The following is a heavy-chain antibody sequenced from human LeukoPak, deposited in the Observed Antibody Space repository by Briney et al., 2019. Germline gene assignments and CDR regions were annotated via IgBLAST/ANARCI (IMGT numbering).Heavy chain of an antibody. V-gene: IGHV4-39*07. D-gene: IGHD3-10*01. CDR1: GGSISSSNYY. Sequence: SETLSLTCTVSGGSISSSNYYWGWIRQPPGKGLEWIGSIYYSGNTYYNPSLKSRVTISVDMSKNQISLKLSSVTAADTAVYYCARDRLLWFGELDFWGQGTLVIVSS. CDR2: IYYSGNT. J-gene: IGHJ4*02. CDR3: ARDRLLWFGELDF.